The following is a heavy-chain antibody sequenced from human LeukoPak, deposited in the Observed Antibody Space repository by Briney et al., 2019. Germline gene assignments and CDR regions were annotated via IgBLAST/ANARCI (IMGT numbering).Heavy chain of an antibody. CDR1: GDSISSSSRY. V-gene: IGHV4-39*01. D-gene: IGHD2-21*02. J-gene: IGHJ3*02. Sequence: SETLSLTCTVSGDSISSSSRYCGWIRQPPGKTLEWIGSLHHTGRSYSSAALKSRVNISMDMSKSQFSLKLNSVTAADSGVYYCVAEMTASAAFDIWGRGTLVAVSS. CDR3: VAEMTASAAFDI. CDR2: LHHTGRS.